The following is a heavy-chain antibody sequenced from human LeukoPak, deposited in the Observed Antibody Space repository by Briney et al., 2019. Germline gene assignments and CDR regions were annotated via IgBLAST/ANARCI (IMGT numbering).Heavy chain of an antibody. CDR3: ARGTGIAAAGTGAFDI. CDR2: IRYDGSNK. CDR1: GFTFSSYG. V-gene: IGHV3-30*02. J-gene: IGHJ3*02. D-gene: IGHD6-13*01. Sequence: GGSLRLSCAASGFTFSSYGMHWVRQAPGKGLEWVAFIRYDGSNKYYADSVKGRFTISRDNSKNTLYLQMNSLRAEDTAVYYCARGTGIAAAGTGAFDIWGQGTMVTVSS.